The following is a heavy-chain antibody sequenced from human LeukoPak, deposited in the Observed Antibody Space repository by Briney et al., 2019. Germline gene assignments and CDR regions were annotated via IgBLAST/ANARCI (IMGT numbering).Heavy chain of an antibody. CDR1: GFTFSSYA. V-gene: IGHV3-23*01. D-gene: IGHD5-24*01. CDR2: ISSSGGST. CDR3: ATDVEMATMPVDY. Sequence: PGGSLRLSCAASGFTFSSYAMSWVRQAPGKGLEWVSAISSSGGSTYYADSVKGRFTISRDNSKNTLYLQMNSLRAEDTAVYYCATDVEMATMPVDYWGQGTLVTVSS. J-gene: IGHJ4*02.